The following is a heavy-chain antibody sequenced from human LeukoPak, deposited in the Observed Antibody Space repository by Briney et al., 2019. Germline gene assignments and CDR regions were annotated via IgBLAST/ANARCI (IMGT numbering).Heavy chain of an antibody. D-gene: IGHD4-17*01. Sequence: GGSLRLSCAASGFTLSSYAMSWVRQAPGKGLEWVSLISGNAGSTYYADSVKGRFTISRDNAKNSLYVQMNSLRDEDTAVYYCARDFVATTSLWGQGTLVTVSS. J-gene: IGHJ4*02. V-gene: IGHV3-23*01. CDR3: ARDFVATTSL. CDR1: GFTLSSYA. CDR2: ISGNAGST.